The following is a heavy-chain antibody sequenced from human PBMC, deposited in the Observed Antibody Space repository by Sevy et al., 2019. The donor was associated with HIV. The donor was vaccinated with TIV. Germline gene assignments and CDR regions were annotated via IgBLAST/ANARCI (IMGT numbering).Heavy chain of an antibody. Sequence: ASVKVSCKASGYIFTNYEINWVRQATGQGLEWLGRMNPDSGNTDYAQKLQGRVTMTRNTSISTAYMELSSLRSEDTAVYFCASGPYDSSPEYYYYYGMDVWGQGTPVTVSS. CDR2: MNPDSGNT. J-gene: IGHJ6*02. CDR1: GYIFTNYE. D-gene: IGHD3-3*01. V-gene: IGHV1-8*01. CDR3: ASGPYDSSPEYYYYYGMDV.